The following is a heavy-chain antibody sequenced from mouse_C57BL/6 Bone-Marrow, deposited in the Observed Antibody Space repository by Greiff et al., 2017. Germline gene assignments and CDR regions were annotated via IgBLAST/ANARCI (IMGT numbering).Heavy chain of an antibody. CDR1: GFSLSTFGMG. D-gene: IGHD1-1*01. V-gene: IGHV8-8*01. Sequence: QVTLKVCGPGILQPSQNLSLTCSFSGFSLSTFGMGVGWIRQPSGKGLEWLAHIWWDDDKYYNPALKSRLTISKDTSKNQVFLKIANVDTADTATYYCARMSVDYYGSSPYYFDYWGQGTTLTVSS. CDR3: ARMSVDYYGSSPYYFDY. J-gene: IGHJ2*01. CDR2: IWWDDDK.